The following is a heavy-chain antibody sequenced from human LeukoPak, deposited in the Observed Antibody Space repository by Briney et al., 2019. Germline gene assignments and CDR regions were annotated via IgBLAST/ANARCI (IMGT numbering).Heavy chain of an antibody. D-gene: IGHD3-10*01. V-gene: IGHV3-23*01. CDR1: GFTFSSYA. CDR3: ARDNNYYYGSGSYSGWFDP. CDR2: ISGSGGST. Sequence: PGGSLRLSCAASGFTFSSYAMSWVRQAPGKGLEWVSAISGSGGSTYYADSVKGRFTISRDNAKNSLYLQMNSLRAEDTAVYYCARDNNYYYGSGSYSGWFDPWGQGTLVTVSS. J-gene: IGHJ5*02.